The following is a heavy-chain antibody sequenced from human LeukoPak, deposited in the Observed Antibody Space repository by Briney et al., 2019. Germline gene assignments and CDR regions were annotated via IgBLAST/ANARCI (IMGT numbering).Heavy chain of an antibody. CDR3: ASLDYGDYYYYYYMDV. CDR1: GGTFNSHA. CDR2: IIPIFGTA. Sequence: GASVKVSCKASGGTFNSHAISWVRQAPGQGLEWMGGIIPIFGTANYAQKVQGRVTITADESTSTAYMELSSLRSEDTAVYYCASLDYGDYYYYYYMDVWGKGTTVTVSS. D-gene: IGHD4-17*01. J-gene: IGHJ6*03. V-gene: IGHV1-69*01.